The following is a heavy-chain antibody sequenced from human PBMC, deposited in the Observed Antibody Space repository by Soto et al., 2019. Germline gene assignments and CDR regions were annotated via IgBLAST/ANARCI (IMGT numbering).Heavy chain of an antibody. J-gene: IGHJ6*02. CDR3: AKGVPGGSYYYYGMDV. D-gene: IGHD1-26*01. V-gene: IGHV3-23*01. CDR1: GFTFSSYA. Sequence: EVQLLESGGGLVQPGGSLRLSCAASGFTFSSYAMSWVRQAPGKGLEWVSAISGSGGSTYYADSVKGRFTISRDNSKNTLYLQMNSLRAEDTAVYYCAKGVPGGSYYYYGMDVWGQGTTVTVSS. CDR2: ISGSGGST.